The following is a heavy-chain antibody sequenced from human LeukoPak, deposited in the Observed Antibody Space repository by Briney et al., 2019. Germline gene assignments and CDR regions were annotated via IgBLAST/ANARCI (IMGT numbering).Heavy chain of an antibody. Sequence: PGGSLRLSCAASGFTFSSYEMNWVRQAPGKGLEWVSYISSSGSTIYYADSVTGRFTISRDNANNSLYLQMNSLRAEDTALYYCARAAGGHFDYWGQGTLVTVSS. CDR2: ISSSGSTI. D-gene: IGHD2-15*01. J-gene: IGHJ4*02. V-gene: IGHV3-48*03. CDR3: ARAAGGHFDY. CDR1: GFTFSSYE.